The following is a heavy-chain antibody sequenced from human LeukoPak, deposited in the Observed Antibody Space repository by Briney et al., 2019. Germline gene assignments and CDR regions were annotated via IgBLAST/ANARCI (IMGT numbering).Heavy chain of an antibody. CDR3: ARERTYYYDSSGYTWFDP. CDR2: IWYDGSNK. D-gene: IGHD3-22*01. CDR1: GFTFSSYG. V-gene: IGHV3-33*01. Sequence: GGSLRLSCAASGFTFSSYGMHWVRQAPGKGLEWVAVIWYDGSNKYYADSVKGRFTISRDNSKNTLYLQMNSLRAEDTAVYYCARERTYYYDSSGYTWFDPWGQGTLVTVSS. J-gene: IGHJ5*02.